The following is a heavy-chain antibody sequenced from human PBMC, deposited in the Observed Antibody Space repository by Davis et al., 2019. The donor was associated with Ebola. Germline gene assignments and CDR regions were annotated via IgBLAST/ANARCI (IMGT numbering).Heavy chain of an antibody. J-gene: IGHJ4*02. V-gene: IGHV4-31*03. CDR3: ARGPDDFWSGYSSFDY. Sequence: PSETLSLTCTVSGGSISSGGYYWSWIRQHPGKGLEWIGYIYYSGSTNYNPSLKSRVTISVDTSKNQFSLKLSSVTAADTAVYYCARGPDDFWSGYSSFDYWGQGTLVTVSS. CDR2: IYYSGST. CDR1: GGSISSGGYY. D-gene: IGHD3-3*01.